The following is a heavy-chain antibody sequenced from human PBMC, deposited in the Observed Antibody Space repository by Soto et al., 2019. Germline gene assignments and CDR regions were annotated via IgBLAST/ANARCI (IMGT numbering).Heavy chain of an antibody. J-gene: IGHJ6*02. CDR1: GYSFTSYW. Sequence: GESLKISCXGSGYSFTSYWISWVRQMPGKGLEWMGRIDPSDSYTNYSPSFQGHVTTSADKSISTAYLQWSSLKASDTAMYYCARHGDLDTGDSYGMDVWGQGTTVTVS. V-gene: IGHV5-10-1*01. CDR2: IDPSDSYT. D-gene: IGHD5-18*01. CDR3: ARHGDLDTGDSYGMDV.